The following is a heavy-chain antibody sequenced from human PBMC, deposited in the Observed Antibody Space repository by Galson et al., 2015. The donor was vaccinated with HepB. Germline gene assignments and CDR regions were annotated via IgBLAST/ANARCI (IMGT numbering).Heavy chain of an antibody. V-gene: IGHV1-24*01. Sequence: SVKVSCKVSGYTLTELSMHWVRQAPGKGLEWMGGFDPEDGETIYAQKFQGRVTMTEDTSTDTAYMELSSLRSEDTAVYYCATLQAGTTVVTSGAFDIWGQGTMVTVSS. J-gene: IGHJ3*02. D-gene: IGHD4-23*01. CDR3: ATLQAGTTVVTSGAFDI. CDR2: FDPEDGET. CDR1: GYTLTELS.